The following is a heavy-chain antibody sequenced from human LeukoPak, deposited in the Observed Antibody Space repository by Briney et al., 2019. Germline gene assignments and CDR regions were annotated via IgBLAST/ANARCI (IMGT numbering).Heavy chain of an antibody. CDR1: GGSISSNY. J-gene: IGHJ4*02. V-gene: IGHV4-4*07. Sequence: SETLSLTCTVSGGSISSNYCSWIRQPAGKGLEWIGRIYTSGSTHYNPSLKSRVTMSVDTSKNEFSLKLSSVTVADTAVYYCAKSKLPTRDFDHWGQGTLVTVSS. CDR2: IYTSGST. CDR3: AKSKLPTRDFDH.